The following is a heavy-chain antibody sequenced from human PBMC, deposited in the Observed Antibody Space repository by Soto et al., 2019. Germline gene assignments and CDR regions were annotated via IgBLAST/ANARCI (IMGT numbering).Heavy chain of an antibody. V-gene: IGHV2-5*02. Sequence: QITLKESGPTLVKPTQTLTLTCTFSGFSLTTSAVGVAWIRQPPGKALEWLALIYWDDDKRYSPSLRSRLTITKDTSKNQVVLTMTNMDPVDTATDYCAHTLGSGIDYWGQGTLVTVSS. J-gene: IGHJ4*02. CDR3: AHTLGSGIDY. CDR1: GFSLTTSAVG. CDR2: IYWDDDK.